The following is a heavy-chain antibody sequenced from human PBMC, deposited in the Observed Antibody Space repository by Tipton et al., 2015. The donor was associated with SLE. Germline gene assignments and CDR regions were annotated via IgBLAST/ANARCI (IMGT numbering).Heavy chain of an antibody. J-gene: IGHJ4*02. CDR1: GFTFSDYW. Sequence: SLRLSCAASGFTFSDYWMSWVRQAPGKGLEWVANIKQDGSEKYYVDSVKGRFTISRDNAKNSLYLQMNSLRAEDTAVYYCARGGSRWYSDWGQGTLVTVSS. CDR2: IKQDGSEK. CDR3: ARGGSRWYSD. V-gene: IGHV3-7*01. D-gene: IGHD6-13*01.